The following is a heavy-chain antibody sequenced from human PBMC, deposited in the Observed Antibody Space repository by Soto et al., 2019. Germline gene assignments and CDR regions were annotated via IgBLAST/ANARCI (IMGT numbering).Heavy chain of an antibody. D-gene: IGHD3-22*01. J-gene: IGHJ4*02. Sequence: GGSLRLSCAASGFTFSSYAMSWVRQAPGKXLEWVSAISGSGGSTYYADSVKGRFTISRDNSKNTLYLQMNSLRAEDTAVYYCAKVPKRYYDSSGGYYFDYWGQGTLVTVSS. V-gene: IGHV3-23*01. CDR2: ISGSGGST. CDR3: AKVPKRYYDSSGGYYFDY. CDR1: GFTFSSYA.